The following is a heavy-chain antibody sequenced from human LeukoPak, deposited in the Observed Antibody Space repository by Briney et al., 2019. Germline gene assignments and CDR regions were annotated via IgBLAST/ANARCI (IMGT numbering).Heavy chain of an antibody. J-gene: IGHJ4*02. D-gene: IGHD5-18*01. CDR1: GGSISSSSYY. Sequence: PETLSLTCTVSGGSISSSSYYWGWIRQPPGKGLEWIGSIYYSGSTYYNPSLKSRVTISVDTSKNQFSLKLSSVTAADTAVYYCASSPRGYSYGYGDYFDYWGQGTLVTVSS. CDR3: ASSPRGYSYGYGDYFDY. CDR2: IYYSGST. V-gene: IGHV4-39*01.